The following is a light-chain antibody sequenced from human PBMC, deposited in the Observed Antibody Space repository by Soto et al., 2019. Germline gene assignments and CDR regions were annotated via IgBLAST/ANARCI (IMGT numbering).Light chain of an antibody. V-gene: IGKV1-5*03. CDR3: QQYDTASPK. CDR1: QSISCW. Sequence: DTQMTQSPSTLSASVGDRVTITCRSSQSISCWLGWYQQRPGGVPRLLIYRVSSLQSGVPSRFSGSRSATEFSLTISSLQPHDFPTYYCQQYDTASPKFGQGTKVEIK. CDR2: RVS. J-gene: IGKJ1*01.